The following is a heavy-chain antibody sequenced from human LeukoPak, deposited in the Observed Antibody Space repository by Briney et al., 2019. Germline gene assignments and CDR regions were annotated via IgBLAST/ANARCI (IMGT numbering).Heavy chain of an antibody. CDR2: IHYDGYTT. V-gene: IGHV3-30*02. J-gene: IGHJ4*02. CDR3: AKDVAYTFDY. Sequence: GGSLRLSCVTSGFPLSTYGVHWVRQAPGSGLEWVAYIHYDGYTTNYADSVKGRFTISRENSKNTLYLQMNSLRTEDTALYYCAKDVAYTFDYWGQGTLVTVSS. CDR1: GFPLSTYG. D-gene: IGHD3-16*01.